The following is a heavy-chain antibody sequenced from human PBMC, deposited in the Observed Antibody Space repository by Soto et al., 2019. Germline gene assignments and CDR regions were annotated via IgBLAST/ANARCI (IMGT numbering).Heavy chain of an antibody. V-gene: IGHV4-39*01. CDR1: GGSISSSSYY. Sequence: SETLSLTCTVSGGSISSSSYYWGWIRQPPGKGLEWIGSIYYSGSTYYNPSLKSRVTISVDTSKNQFSLKLSSVTAADTAVYYCASKFTIFGVVIISLYFDYWGQGTLVTVSS. CDR3: ASKFTIFGVVIISLYFDY. D-gene: IGHD3-3*01. J-gene: IGHJ4*02. CDR2: IYYSGST.